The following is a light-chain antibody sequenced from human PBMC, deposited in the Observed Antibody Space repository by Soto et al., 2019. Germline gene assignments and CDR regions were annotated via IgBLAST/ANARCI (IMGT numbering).Light chain of an antibody. J-gene: IGLJ1*01. CDR2: VVS. CDR1: SSDVGAYDY. CDR3: SLYTSSDTPYV. Sequence: QSALTQPASVSGSPGQSITISCTGTSSDVGAYDYVSWYQQHPDKAPKLIIYVVSNRPSGVSNRFSGSKSRNTASLTISGLQAEDEADYYCSLYTSSDTPYVFGTGTKLTVL. V-gene: IGLV2-14*01.